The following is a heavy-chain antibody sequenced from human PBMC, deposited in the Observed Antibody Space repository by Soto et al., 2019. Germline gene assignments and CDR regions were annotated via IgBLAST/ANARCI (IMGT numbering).Heavy chain of an antibody. CDR3: VSQGDVAAAVAYYFDY. CDR1: GFTFSSYG. D-gene: IGHD6-13*01. J-gene: IGHJ4*02. Sequence: PGGSLRLSCAASGFTFSSYGMHWVRQAPGKGLEWVAVISYDGSNKYYADSVKGRFTISRDNSKNTLYLQMNSLRAEDTAVYYCVSQGDVAAAVAYYFDYWGQGTLVTVSS. CDR2: ISYDGSNK. V-gene: IGHV3-30*03.